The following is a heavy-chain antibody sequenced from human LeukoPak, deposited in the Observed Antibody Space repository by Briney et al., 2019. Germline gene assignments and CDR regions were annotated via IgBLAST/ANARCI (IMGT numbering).Heavy chain of an antibody. CDR3: ARARRRNSYDEDPSDY. CDR1: GFTFSDYY. CDR2: ISSSGSTI. V-gene: IGHV3-11*01. J-gene: IGHJ4*02. D-gene: IGHD5-18*01. Sequence: PGGSLRLSCAASGFTFSDYYMSWIRQAPGKGLEWVSYISSSGSTIYYADSVKGRFTISRDNAKNSLYLQMNSLRAEDTAVYYCARARRRNSYDEDPSDYWGQGTLVTVSS.